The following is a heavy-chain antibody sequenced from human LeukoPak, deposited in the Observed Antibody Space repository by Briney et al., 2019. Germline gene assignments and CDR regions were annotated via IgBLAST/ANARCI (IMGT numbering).Heavy chain of an antibody. V-gene: IGHV4-38-2*02. D-gene: IGHD4-17*01. J-gene: IGHJ3*02. CDR1: GYSISSGYY. CDR2: IYHSGST. CDR3: ASPIMTTVTTSSNAFDI. Sequence: PSEILSLTCTVSGYSISSGYYWGWIRQPPGKGLEWIGSIYHSGSTYYNPSLKSRVTISVDTSKNQFSLKLSSVTAADTAVYYCASPIMTTVTTSSNAFDIWGQGTMVTVSS.